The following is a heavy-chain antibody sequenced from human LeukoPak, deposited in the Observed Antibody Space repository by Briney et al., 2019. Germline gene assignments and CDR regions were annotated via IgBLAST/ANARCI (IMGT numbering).Heavy chain of an antibody. V-gene: IGHV4-59*08. Sequence: SETLSLTCTVSGGSIRSYYWSWIRQPPGKGLEWIGNIYYSGSTNYNPSLKSRVTISVDTSKNQFSMKLSSVTAADTALYYCARHAVNYYNGMDVWGQGTTVTVSS. CDR2: IYYSGST. CDR1: GGSIRSYY. J-gene: IGHJ6*02. CDR3: ARHAVNYYNGMDV. D-gene: IGHD4-23*01.